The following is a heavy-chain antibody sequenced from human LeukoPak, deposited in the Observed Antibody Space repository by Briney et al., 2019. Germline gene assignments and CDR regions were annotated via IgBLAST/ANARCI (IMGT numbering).Heavy chain of an antibody. Sequence: GGSLRLSCAASGFTFSDYYMSWIRQAPGKGLVWVSYISSRGSTIYYADSVKGRFTISRDNAKNSLYLQMNSLRAEDTAVYYCARGLLLRTERQAFDIWGQGTMVTVSS. CDR3: ARGLLLRTERQAFDI. D-gene: IGHD3-10*01. CDR1: GFTFSDYY. J-gene: IGHJ3*02. V-gene: IGHV3-11*01. CDR2: ISSRGSTI.